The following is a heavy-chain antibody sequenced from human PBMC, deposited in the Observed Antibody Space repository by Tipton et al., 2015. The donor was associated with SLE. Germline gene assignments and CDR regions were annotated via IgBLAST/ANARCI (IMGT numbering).Heavy chain of an antibody. CDR3: AREECSGGICAALFDY. D-gene: IGHD2-8*02. Sequence: SLRLSCAASGFTFSDYYMSWIRQAPGEGLEWSSYISSRASTIYYADSVKGRFTISRDNAKNSLYLQMNSLRAEDTAVYYCAREECSGGICAALFDYWGQGILVTVSS. CDR2: ISSRASTI. CDR1: GFTFSDYY. V-gene: IGHV3-11*01. J-gene: IGHJ4*02.